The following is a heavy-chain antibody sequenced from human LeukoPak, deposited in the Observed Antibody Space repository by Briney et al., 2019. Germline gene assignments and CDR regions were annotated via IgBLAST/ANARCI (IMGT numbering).Heavy chain of an antibody. CDR3: ANTKRIAVAGTFDY. Sequence: GGSLRLSCAASGFTFSSYAMSWVRQAPGKGLGWVSAISGSGGSTYYADSVKGRFTISRDNSKNTLYLQMNSLRAEDTAVYYCANTKRIAVAGTFDYWGQGTLVTVSS. D-gene: IGHD6-19*01. CDR1: GFTFSSYA. V-gene: IGHV3-23*01. J-gene: IGHJ4*02. CDR2: ISGSGGST.